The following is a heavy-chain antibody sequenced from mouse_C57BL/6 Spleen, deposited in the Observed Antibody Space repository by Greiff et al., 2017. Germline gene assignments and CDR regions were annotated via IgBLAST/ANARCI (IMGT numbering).Heavy chain of an antibody. V-gene: IGHV1-54*01. D-gene: IGHD4-1*01. CDR2: INPGSGGT. J-gene: IGHJ4*01. CDR3: ARGPDWDEYAMDY. CDR1: GYAFTNYL. Sequence: QVQLQQSGAELVRPGTSVKVSCKASGYAFTNYLIEWVKQRPGQGLEWIGVINPGSGGTNYNEKFKGKATLTADKSSSTAYMQLSSLTSEDSAVYYCARGPDWDEYAMDYWGQGTSVTVSS.